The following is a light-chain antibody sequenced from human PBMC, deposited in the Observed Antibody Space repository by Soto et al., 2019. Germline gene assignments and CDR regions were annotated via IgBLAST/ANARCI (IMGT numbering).Light chain of an antibody. V-gene: IGKV3-11*01. CDR1: QSVSSY. CDR2: DAS. CDR3: QQRSNWPPILT. J-gene: IGKJ3*01. Sequence: EIVLTQSPATLSLSPGERATLSCRASQSVSSYLAWYQQKPGQAPRLLIYDASNRATGIPARFSGSGSGTDFTLTISCLEPEDFAVYYCQQRSNWPPILTFGPGTKVDIK.